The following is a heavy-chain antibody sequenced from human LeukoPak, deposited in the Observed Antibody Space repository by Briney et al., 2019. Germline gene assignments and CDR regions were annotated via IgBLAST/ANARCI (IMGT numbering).Heavy chain of an antibody. J-gene: IGHJ6*04. Sequence: GGSLRLSCAASGFTFSSYEMNWVRQAPGKGLEWVSYISSSGSTIYYADSVKGRFTISRDNAKNSLYLQMNSLRAEDTAVYYCARDPLSWGCSGGSCSRNYYYYYGMDVWGKGTTVTVSS. CDR3: ARDPLSWGCSGGSCSRNYYYYYGMDV. CDR1: GFTFSSYE. CDR2: ISSSGSTI. D-gene: IGHD2-15*01. V-gene: IGHV3-48*03.